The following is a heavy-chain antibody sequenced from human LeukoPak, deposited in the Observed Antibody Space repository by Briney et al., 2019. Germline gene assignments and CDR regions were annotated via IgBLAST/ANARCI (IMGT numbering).Heavy chain of an antibody. CDR3: ARGRLWFGEGNAFDI. CDR2: IYTSGST. D-gene: IGHD3-10*01. J-gene: IGHJ3*02. V-gene: IGHV4-4*07. CDR1: GGSISSYY. Sequence: SETLSLTCTVSGGSISSYYWSWIRQPAGKGLEWIGRIYTSGSTNYNPSLKSRVTMSVDTSKNQFSLKLSSVTAADTAVYYCARGRLWFGEGNAFDIWGQGTMVTVSS.